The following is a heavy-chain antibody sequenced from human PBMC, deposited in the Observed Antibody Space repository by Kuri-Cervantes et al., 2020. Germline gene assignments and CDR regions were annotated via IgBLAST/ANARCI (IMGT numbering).Heavy chain of an antibody. Sequence: GGSLRLSCAASGFTFSSYGMHWVRQAPGKGLERVSAISGSGGSTYYADSVKGRFTISRDNSKNTLYLQMNSLRAEDTAVYYCAKVHYSAMIVAYYFDYWGQGTLVTVSS. CDR2: ISGSGGST. J-gene: IGHJ4*02. CDR1: GFTFSSYG. CDR3: AKVHYSAMIVAYYFDY. V-gene: IGHV3-23*01. D-gene: IGHD3-22*01.